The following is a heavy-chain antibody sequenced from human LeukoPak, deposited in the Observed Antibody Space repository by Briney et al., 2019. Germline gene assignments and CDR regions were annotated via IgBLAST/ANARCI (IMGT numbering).Heavy chain of an antibody. CDR2: ISGSGGST. Sequence: PGGSLRLSCAASGFTFSSYAMSWVRQAPGKGLEWVSAISGSGGSTYYADSVKGRFTISRDNSKNTLYLQMNSLRAEDTAVYYCASPGAVSYCSGGSCYPSDAFDIWGQGTMVTVSS. J-gene: IGHJ3*02. CDR3: ASPGAVSYCSGGSCYPSDAFDI. CDR1: GFTFSSYA. V-gene: IGHV3-23*01. D-gene: IGHD2-15*01.